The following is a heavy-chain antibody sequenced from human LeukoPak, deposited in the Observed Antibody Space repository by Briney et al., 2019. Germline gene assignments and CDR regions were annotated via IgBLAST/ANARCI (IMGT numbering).Heavy chain of an antibody. CDR1: GYTFTRYY. CDR2: INPSGGST. D-gene: IGHD2-2*01. V-gene: IGHV1-46*01. CDR3: ARDGRYCSSTSCYDNWFDP. Sequence: ASVKVSCTASGYTFTRYYKHWVRQAPGQGLEWMGIINPSGGSTSYAQKFQGRVTMTRDTSTSTVYMELSSLRSEDTAVYYCARDGRYCSSTSCYDNWFDPWGQGTLVTVSS. J-gene: IGHJ5*02.